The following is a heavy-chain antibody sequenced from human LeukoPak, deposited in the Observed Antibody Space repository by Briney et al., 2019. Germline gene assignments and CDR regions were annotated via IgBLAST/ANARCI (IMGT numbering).Heavy chain of an antibody. V-gene: IGHV3-21*01. J-gene: IGHJ3*02. Sequence: GGSLRLSCAASGFTFSSCAMHWVRQAPGKGLEWVSSISSSSSYIYYADSVKGRFTISRDNAKNSLYLQMNSLRAEDTAVYYCARVYVLGAFDIWGQGTMVTVSS. D-gene: IGHD5/OR15-5a*01. CDR1: GFTFSSCA. CDR3: ARVYVLGAFDI. CDR2: ISSSSSYI.